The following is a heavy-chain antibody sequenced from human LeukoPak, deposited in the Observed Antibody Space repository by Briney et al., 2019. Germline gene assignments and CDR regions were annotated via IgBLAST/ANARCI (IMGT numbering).Heavy chain of an antibody. CDR2: IYYSGST. D-gene: IGHD4-23*01. CDR3: AREDGGTHSSDY. J-gene: IGHJ4*02. V-gene: IGHV4-39*07. Sequence: ASETLSLTCTVSGGSISSSSYYWGWIRQPPGKGLEWIGSIYYSGSTYYNPSLKSRVTISVDTSKNQFSLELRSVTAADTALYYCAREDGGTHSSDYWGQGTLVTVSS. CDR1: GGSISSSSYY.